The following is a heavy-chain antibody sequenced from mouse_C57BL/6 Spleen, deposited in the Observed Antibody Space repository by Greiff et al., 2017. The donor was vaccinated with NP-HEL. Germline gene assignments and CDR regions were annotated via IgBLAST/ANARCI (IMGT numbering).Heavy chain of an antibody. V-gene: IGHV5-17*01. CDR1: GFTFSDYG. CDR3: ALYYGNYGYFDV. Sequence: EVKLMESGGGLVKPGGSLKLSCAASGFTFSDYGMHWVRQAPEKGLEWVAYISSGSSTIYYADTVKGRFTISRDNAKNTLFLQMTSLRSEDTAMYYCALYYGNYGYFDVWGTGTTVTVSS. D-gene: IGHD2-1*01. J-gene: IGHJ1*03. CDR2: ISSGSSTI.